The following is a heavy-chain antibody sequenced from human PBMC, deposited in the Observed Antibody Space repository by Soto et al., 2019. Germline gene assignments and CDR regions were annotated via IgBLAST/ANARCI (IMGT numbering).Heavy chain of an antibody. D-gene: IGHD2-8*01. CDR2: MNPHSGNT. CDR1: GYTFTSSD. CDR3: ARRPHCTNGGCYTQYYDYYGMDV. V-gene: IGHV1-8*01. Sequence: QVQLVQSGAEVKKPGASVKVSCKASGYTFTSSDINWVRQATGQGLEWMGWMNPHSGNTGYAQKFQGRVTMTRNTSISTAYMELSSLRSEDTAVYYWARRPHCTNGGCYTQYYDYYGMDVWGQGTTVTVSS. J-gene: IGHJ6*02.